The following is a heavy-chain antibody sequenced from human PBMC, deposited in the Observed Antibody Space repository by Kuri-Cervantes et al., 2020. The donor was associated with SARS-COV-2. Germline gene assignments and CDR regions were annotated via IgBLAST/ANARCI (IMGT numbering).Heavy chain of an antibody. Sequence: ASVKVSCKASGYTFTSYDINWVRQATGQGLEWMGWMNPNSGNTGYAQKFQGRVTMTRNTSISTAYMELSSLRFEDTAVYYCARDGIAVAAAGYYCGMDVWGQGTTVTVSS. V-gene: IGHV1-8*01. J-gene: IGHJ6*02. CDR1: GYTFTSYD. D-gene: IGHD6-19*01. CDR3: ARDGIAVAAAGYYCGMDV. CDR2: MNPNSGNT.